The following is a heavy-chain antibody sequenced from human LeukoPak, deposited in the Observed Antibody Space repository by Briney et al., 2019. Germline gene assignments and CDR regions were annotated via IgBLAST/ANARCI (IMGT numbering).Heavy chain of an antibody. CDR3: ARVNSPFGSGWYFDF. D-gene: IGHD6-19*01. CDR1: GFTVSSNY. J-gene: IGHJ4*02. CDR2: MYSGGST. Sequence: PGGSLRLSCAASGFTVSSNYMNWVRQGPGKGLEWVSVMYSGGSTYYADSVPGRFTISRDNSKNMVHLQMNSLRAEDTAVYYCARVNSPFGSGWYFDFWGQGTLVTVSS. V-gene: IGHV3-66*01.